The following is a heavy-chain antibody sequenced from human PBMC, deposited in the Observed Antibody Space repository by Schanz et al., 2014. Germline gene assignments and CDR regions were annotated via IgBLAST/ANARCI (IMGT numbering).Heavy chain of an antibody. CDR2: ISYHGSEK. Sequence: QVQLVESGGSVVQPGRSLRLSCAGSGFSFSDYGMHWVRQAPGRGLEWVAVISYHGSEKYYADSVKGRFTISRDNSKNTLYLQMNSLRTEDTAVYFCARSYHDDDDYTRALDMWGQGTMVTVSS. J-gene: IGHJ3*02. D-gene: IGHD3-16*01. V-gene: IGHV3-30*03. CDR3: ARSYHDDDDYTRALDM. CDR1: GFSFSDYG.